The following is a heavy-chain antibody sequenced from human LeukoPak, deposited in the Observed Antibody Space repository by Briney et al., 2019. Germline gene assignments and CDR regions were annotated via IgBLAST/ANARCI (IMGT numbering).Heavy chain of an antibody. Sequence: GGSLRLSCAASGFTFSSYAMSWVRQAPGKGLEWVAVIWYDGSNKYYADSVKGRFTISRDNSKNTLYLQMNSLRAEDTAVYYCAKRDWFDPWGQGTLVTVSS. V-gene: IGHV3-33*06. CDR3: AKRDWFDP. J-gene: IGHJ5*02. CDR1: GFTFSSYA. CDR2: IWYDGSNK.